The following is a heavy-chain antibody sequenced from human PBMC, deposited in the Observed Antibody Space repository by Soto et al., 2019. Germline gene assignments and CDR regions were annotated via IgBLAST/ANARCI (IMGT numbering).Heavy chain of an antibody. CDR2: ISAHNGNT. Sequence: GASVKISCKASGYTFSSYGISWVRQAPGQGLEWMGWISAHNGNTNYAQRLQDRVTMTTDTSTSIVNMELRSLRSDDTAVYYCARVGYHYGSGSYYYYGMDVWGQGTTVTVSS. CDR1: GYTFSSYG. D-gene: IGHD3-10*01. V-gene: IGHV1-18*01. J-gene: IGHJ6*02. CDR3: ARVGYHYGSGSYYYYGMDV.